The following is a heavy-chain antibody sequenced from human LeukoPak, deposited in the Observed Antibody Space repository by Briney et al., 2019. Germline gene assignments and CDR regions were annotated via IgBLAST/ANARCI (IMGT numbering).Heavy chain of an antibody. CDR1: GFTFSSYG. CDR3: ARSQGGTMSLRHFDL. D-gene: IGHD3-22*01. Sequence: GRSLRLSCAASGFTFSSYGMHWVRQAPGKGLEWVAVISYDGSNKYCADSVKGRFTISRDNSKNTLYLQMNSLRAEDTAVYYCARSQGGTMSLRHFDLWGRGTLVTVSS. J-gene: IGHJ2*01. V-gene: IGHV3-30*03. CDR2: ISYDGSNK.